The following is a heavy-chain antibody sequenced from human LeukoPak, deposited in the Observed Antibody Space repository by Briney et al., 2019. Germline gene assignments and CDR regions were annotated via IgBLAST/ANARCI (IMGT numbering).Heavy chain of an antibody. CDR1: GFTFSSYW. CDR3: ARDFEERGYYLADFDY. J-gene: IGHJ4*02. V-gene: IGHV3-74*01. CDR2: IHSDGSIT. D-gene: IGHD3-22*01. Sequence: GGSLRLSCAASGFTFSSYWMHWVRQAPGKGLVCVSGIHSDGSITSYADSVKGRFTISRDNAKNTLYLQMNSLRAEDTAVYYCARDFEERGYYLADFDYWGQGTLVTVSS.